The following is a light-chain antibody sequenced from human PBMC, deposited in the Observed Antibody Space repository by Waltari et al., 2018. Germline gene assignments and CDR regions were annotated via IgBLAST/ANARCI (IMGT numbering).Light chain of an antibody. Sequence: QSVLTQPPSVSGAPGQRVTISCTGSSSNIGAGSAVHWYQQLPGTAPKLLIYGNSNRPSGVPDRFSGSKSGTSASLAITGLQAEDEADYYCQSYDSSLKVFGTGTKVTVL. J-gene: IGLJ1*01. CDR2: GNS. V-gene: IGLV1-40*01. CDR3: QSYDSSLKV. CDR1: SSNIGAGSA.